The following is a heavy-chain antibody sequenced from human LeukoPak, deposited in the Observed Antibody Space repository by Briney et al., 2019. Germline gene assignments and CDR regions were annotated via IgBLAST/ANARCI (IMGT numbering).Heavy chain of an antibody. V-gene: IGHV3-21*01. CDR3: ARDRDYDFWSGHDY. CDR2: ISSSSSYI. CDR1: GFTFDDYA. Sequence: GGSLRLSCAASGFTFDDYAMHWVRQAPGKGLEWVSSISSSSSYIYYADSVKGRFTISRDNAKNSLYLQMNSLRAEDTAVYYCARDRDYDFWSGHDYWGQGTLVTVSS. D-gene: IGHD3-3*01. J-gene: IGHJ4*02.